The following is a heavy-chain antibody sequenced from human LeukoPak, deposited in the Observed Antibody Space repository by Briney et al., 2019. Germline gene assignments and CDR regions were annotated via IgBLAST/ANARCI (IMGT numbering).Heavy chain of an antibody. CDR1: GYTLTGYY. D-gene: IGHD6-19*01. Sequence: GASVKVSCKASGYTLTGYYFHWVRQAPGQGLKWMGWINPNTGATHSAQKFQGRITMTRDTSISTAYMDLSRLRSDDTAVYYCARDRVGSGWPRPYYFEVWGQGTLVTVSS. V-gene: IGHV1-2*02. J-gene: IGHJ4*02. CDR2: INPNTGAT. CDR3: ARDRVGSGWPRPYYFEV.